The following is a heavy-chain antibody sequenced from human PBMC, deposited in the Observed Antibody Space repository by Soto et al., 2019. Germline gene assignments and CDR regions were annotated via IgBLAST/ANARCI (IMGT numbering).Heavy chain of an antibody. CDR3: ARAPRKNYYFDY. CDR2: IYSGGST. Sequence: GGSLRFCCSASGFPVSSNYMSGVRPAPGKGLEWVSVIYSGGSTYYADSVKGRFTISRDNSKNTLYLQMNSLRAEDTAVYYCARAPRKNYYFDYWGQGTLVTVSS. V-gene: IGHV3-53*01. D-gene: IGHD1-7*01. CDR1: GFPVSSNY. J-gene: IGHJ4*02.